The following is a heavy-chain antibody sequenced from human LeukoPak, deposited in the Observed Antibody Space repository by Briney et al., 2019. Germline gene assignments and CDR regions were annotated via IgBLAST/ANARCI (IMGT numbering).Heavy chain of an antibody. D-gene: IGHD3-3*01. CDR2: IYYSGST. CDR3: ASTYYDFWSGSSEAFDI. J-gene: IGHJ3*02. CDR1: GGSISSYY. V-gene: IGHV4-59*12. Sequence: PSETLSLTCTVSGGSISSYYWSWIRQPPGKGLEWIGYIYYSGSTNYNPSLKSRVTISVDTSKNQFSLKLSSVTAADTAVYYCASTYYDFWSGSSEAFDIWGQGTMVTVSS.